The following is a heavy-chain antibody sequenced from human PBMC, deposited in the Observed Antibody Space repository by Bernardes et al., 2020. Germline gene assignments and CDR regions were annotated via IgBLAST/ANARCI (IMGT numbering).Heavy chain of an antibody. CDR1: GFTFDDYA. J-gene: IGHJ4*02. CDR3: AKGANYYDSSGVDY. Sequence: SLILSCAASGFTFDDYAMHWVRQAPGKGLEWVSGISWNSGSIGYADSVKGRFTISRDNAKNSLYLQMNSLRAEDTALYYCAKGANYYDSSGVDYWGQGTLVTVSS. D-gene: IGHD3-22*01. CDR2: ISWNSGSI. V-gene: IGHV3-9*01.